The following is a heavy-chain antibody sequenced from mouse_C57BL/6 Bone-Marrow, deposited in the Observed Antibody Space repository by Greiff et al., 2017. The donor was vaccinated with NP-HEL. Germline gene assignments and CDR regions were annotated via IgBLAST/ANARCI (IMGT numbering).Heavy chain of an antibody. V-gene: IGHV1-15*01. CDR1: GYTFTDYE. CDR2: IDPETGGT. D-gene: IGHD1-1*02. CDR3: TRVGYFDY. J-gene: IGHJ2*01. Sequence: QVHVKQSGAELVRPGASVTLSCKASGYTFTDYEMHWVKQTPVHGLEWIGAIDPETGGTAYNQKFKGKAILTADKSSSTAYMELRSLTSEDSAVYYCTRVGYFDYWGQGTTLTVSS.